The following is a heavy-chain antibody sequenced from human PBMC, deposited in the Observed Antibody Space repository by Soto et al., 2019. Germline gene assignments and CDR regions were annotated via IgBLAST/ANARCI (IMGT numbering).Heavy chain of an antibody. Sequence: SVKVSCKASGGTFSSYAISWVRQAPGQRLEWMGGIIPIFGTANYAQKFQGRVTITADKSTSTAYMELSSLRSEDTAVYYCARDMNYYDSSGYYYYYYGMDVWGQGTTVTVSS. V-gene: IGHV1-69*06. CDR1: GGTFSSYA. CDR3: ARDMNYYDSSGYYYYYYGMDV. D-gene: IGHD3-22*01. J-gene: IGHJ6*02. CDR2: IIPIFGTA.